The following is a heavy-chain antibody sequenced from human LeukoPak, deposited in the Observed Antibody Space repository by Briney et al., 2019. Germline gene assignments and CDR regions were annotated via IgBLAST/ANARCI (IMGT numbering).Heavy chain of an antibody. CDR2: IYYSGST. V-gene: IGHV4-59*12. CDR1: GGSISSYC. CDR3: ARGGSDSSGWYRIKLSDFDY. D-gene: IGHD6-19*01. J-gene: IGHJ4*02. Sequence: SETLSLTCTVSGGSISSYCWSWIRQPPGKGLEWIGYIYYSGSTNYNPSLKSRVTISVDTSKNQFSLKLSSVTAADTAVYYCARGGSDSSGWYRIKLSDFDYWGQGTLVAVSS.